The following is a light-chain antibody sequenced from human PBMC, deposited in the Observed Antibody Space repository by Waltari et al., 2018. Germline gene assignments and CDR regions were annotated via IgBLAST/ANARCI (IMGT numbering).Light chain of an antibody. V-gene: IGLV1-51*01. CDR2: EDN. J-gene: IGLJ3*02. Sequence: QSVLTQAPSVSAAPGQTVTISCSGTTPNIGTNYVSWYQQLPGAAPKIVIYEDNRRPSWIPDRFSGSKSGASATLGITGLQTGDEADYYCGSWDSSLGIGVLGGGTRLTVL. CDR1: TPNIGTNY. CDR3: GSWDSSLGIGV.